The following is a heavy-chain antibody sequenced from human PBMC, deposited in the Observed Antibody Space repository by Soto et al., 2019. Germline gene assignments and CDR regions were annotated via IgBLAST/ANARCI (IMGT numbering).Heavy chain of an antibody. CDR1: GSSIIGYY. D-gene: IGHD3-10*01. CDR3: AGGDAWGIIFAC. Sequence: SETLSLTCTFSGSSIIGYYWTWIRQSPERGLEWIGYIHYSGSANYNPSLNSRLTISVDTSKNQFSLKLSSVTAADTAVYYCAGGDAWGIIFACWGQGTPVTVSS. V-gene: IGHV4-59*01. J-gene: IGHJ4*02. CDR2: IHYSGSA.